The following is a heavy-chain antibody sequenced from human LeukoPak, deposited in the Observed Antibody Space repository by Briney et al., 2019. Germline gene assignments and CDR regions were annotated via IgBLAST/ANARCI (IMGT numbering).Heavy chain of an antibody. J-gene: IGHJ4*02. Sequence: SETLSLTCTVSGGSISSYYWSWIRQPPGKGLEWIGDIYYSGSSNYNPSLKSRVTISVDTSKNQFSLKLSSVTAADTAVYYCARDRGYSGKIFDYWGQGTLVTVSS. CDR3: ARDRGYSGKIFDY. V-gene: IGHV4-59*01. CDR1: GGSISSYY. D-gene: IGHD5-12*01. CDR2: IYYSGSS.